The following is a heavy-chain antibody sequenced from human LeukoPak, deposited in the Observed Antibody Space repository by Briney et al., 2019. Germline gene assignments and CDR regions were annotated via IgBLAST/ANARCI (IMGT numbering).Heavy chain of an antibody. D-gene: IGHD5-18*01. CDR1: GGSISSSSYY. CDR2: IYYSGST. J-gene: IGHJ5*02. Sequence: SETLSLTCTVSGGSISSSSYYWGWIRQPPGKGLEWIGSIYYSGSTYYNPSFKSRVTISVDTSKNQFSLKLSSVTAADTAVYYCARSVAAMVRWFDPWGQGTLVTVSS. CDR3: ARSVAAMVRWFDP. V-gene: IGHV4-39*01.